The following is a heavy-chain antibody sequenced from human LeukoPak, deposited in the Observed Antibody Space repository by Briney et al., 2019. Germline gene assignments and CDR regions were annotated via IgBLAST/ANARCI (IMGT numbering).Heavy chain of an antibody. J-gene: IGHJ6*02. Sequence: SQTLSLTCSVSGGSISSGNYYWSWIRQPAGKGLEWIGRIYTSGSTNYNPSLKSRVTISVDTSKNQFSLKLSSVTAADTAVYYCAATGYGSRYSYYYDMDVWGQGTTVTVSS. CDR2: IYTSGST. D-gene: IGHD4-17*01. V-gene: IGHV4-61*02. CDR1: GGSISSGNYY. CDR3: AATGYGSRYSYYYDMDV.